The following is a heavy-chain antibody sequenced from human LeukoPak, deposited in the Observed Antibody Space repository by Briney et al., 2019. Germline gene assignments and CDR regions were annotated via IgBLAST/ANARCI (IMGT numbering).Heavy chain of an antibody. CDR1: GGSISSYY. D-gene: IGHD5-18*01. J-gene: IGHJ4*02. Sequence: SETLSLTCTVFGGSISSYYWSWIRQPPGKGLEWIGYIYYSGSTNYNPSLKSRVTISVDTSKNQFSLKLSSVTAADTAVYYCASIGYSYGLFDYWGQGTLVTVSS. CDR2: IYYSGST. V-gene: IGHV4-59*08. CDR3: ASIGYSYGLFDY.